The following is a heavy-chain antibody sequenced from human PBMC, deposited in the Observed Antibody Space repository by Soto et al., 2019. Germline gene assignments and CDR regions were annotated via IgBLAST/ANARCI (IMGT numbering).Heavy chain of an antibody. J-gene: IGHJ6*02. CDR3: AFGDSGYYYYYGMDV. D-gene: IGHD4-17*01. CDR1: GYTFTSYD. Sequence: QVQLVQSGAEVKKPGASVKVSCKASGYTFTSYDINWVRQATGQGLEWMGWMNPNSGNTGYAQKFQGRVTMTRNTSXXTAYMELSSLRSEDTAVYYCAFGDSGYYYYYGMDVWGQGTTVTVSS. CDR2: MNPNSGNT. V-gene: IGHV1-8*01.